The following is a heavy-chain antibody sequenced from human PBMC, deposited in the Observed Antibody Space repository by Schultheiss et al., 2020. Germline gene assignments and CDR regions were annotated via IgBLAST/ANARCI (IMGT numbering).Heavy chain of an antibody. Sequence: GGSLRLSCAASGFTFSSYSMNWVRQAPGKGLEWVSSISSSSSYIYYADSVKGRFTISRDNAKNSLYLQMNSLRAEDTAVYYCAKPSLAYCGGDCYADAFDIWGQGTMVTVSS. CDR1: GFTFSSYS. CDR2: ISSSSSYI. CDR3: AKPSLAYCGGDCYADAFDI. D-gene: IGHD2-21*02. V-gene: IGHV3-21*01. J-gene: IGHJ3*02.